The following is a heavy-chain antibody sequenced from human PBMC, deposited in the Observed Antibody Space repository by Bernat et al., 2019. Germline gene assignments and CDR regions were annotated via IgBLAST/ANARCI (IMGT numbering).Heavy chain of an antibody. Sequence: EVQVLESGGGLVQPGGSLRLSCAASGFSFRDYAMSWVRQAPGKGLEWVSSIRGGGGDTYYANSVKGRFTISRDNSKNTLYLQMSGLGAEDTAVYYCAKGNYGILTGYYSYYYYALDVWGQGTTVTVSS. D-gene: IGHD3-9*01. CDR1: GFSFRDYA. CDR3: AKGNYGILTGYYSYYYYALDV. V-gene: IGHV3-23*01. J-gene: IGHJ6*02. CDR2: IRGGGGDT.